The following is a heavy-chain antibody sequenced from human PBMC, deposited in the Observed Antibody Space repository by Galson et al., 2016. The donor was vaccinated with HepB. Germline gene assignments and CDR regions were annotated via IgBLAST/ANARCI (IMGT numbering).Heavy chain of an antibody. Sequence: PALVKPPQTLTLTCTFSGFSFGTAGAGVGWIRQPPGGGLEWLALVYWNDHKRYSPALESRLTITKDTSKNEVVLTMTNVDPVDTGTYYCAHFDFGSGSFDLWGRGTLVTVSS. V-gene: IGHV2-5*01. CDR2: VYWNDHK. J-gene: IGHJ2*01. CDR1: GFSFGTAGAG. CDR3: AHFDFGSGSFDL. D-gene: IGHD3-10*01.